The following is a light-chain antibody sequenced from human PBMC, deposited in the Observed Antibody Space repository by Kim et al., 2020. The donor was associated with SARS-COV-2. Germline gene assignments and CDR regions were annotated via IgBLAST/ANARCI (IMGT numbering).Light chain of an antibody. CDR1: QPVSGY. V-gene: IGKV3-20*01. CDR2: GAS. Sequence: EIVLTQSPGTLSLSPGDRATLSCRASQPVSGYLAWYQQRPGRAPRLLIYGASSRVTGIPDRFRGSGAGTDFTLTISRLEPEDFAVYYCQNYDTSPMYTFGQGTKLEI. CDR3: QNYDTSPMYT. J-gene: IGKJ2*01.